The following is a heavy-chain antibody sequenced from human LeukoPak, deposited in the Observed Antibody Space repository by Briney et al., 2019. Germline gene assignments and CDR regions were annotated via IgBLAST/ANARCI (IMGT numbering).Heavy chain of an antibody. V-gene: IGHV3-48*01. D-gene: IGHD2-2*01. CDR3: ARVSDIVVVPAAMSDY. Sequence: PGGSLRLSCAASGFTFSSYSMNWVRQAPGKGLEWVSYISSSSSTIYYADSVKGRFTIARDNAKNSLSLQMNSLRAEDTAVYYCARVSDIVVVPAAMSDYWGQGTLVTVSS. J-gene: IGHJ4*02. CDR1: GFTFSSYS. CDR2: ISSSSSTI.